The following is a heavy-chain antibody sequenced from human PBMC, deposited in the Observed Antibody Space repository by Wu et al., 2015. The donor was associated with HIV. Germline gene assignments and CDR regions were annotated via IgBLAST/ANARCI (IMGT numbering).Heavy chain of an antibody. CDR1: GYTFTGYY. V-gene: IGHV1-2*02. J-gene: IGHJ5*02. CDR2: INPNSGGT. D-gene: IGHD6-6*01. Sequence: QVQLVQSGAEVKKPGASVKVSCKASGYTFTGYYMHWVRQAPGQGLEWMGWINPNSGGTNYAQKFQGRVTMTRDTSISTAYMELSRLRSDDTAVYYCAKAASAARPGNWFDPWGQGTLVTVSS. CDR3: AKAASAARPGNWFDP.